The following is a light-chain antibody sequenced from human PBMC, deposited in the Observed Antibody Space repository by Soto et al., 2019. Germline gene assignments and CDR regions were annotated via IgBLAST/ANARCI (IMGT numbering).Light chain of an antibody. J-gene: IGKJ3*01. Sequence: DIQMTQSPPSLSASVGDRVTLTCRASQDISNYLAWYQQRPGQVPKLLIYHASTLQSGVPSRFSGSGSGTDFTLTISSLQPEDVATYYCQKYYSAVFTFGPGTRVDIK. CDR3: QKYYSAVFT. CDR2: HAS. V-gene: IGKV1-27*01. CDR1: QDISNY.